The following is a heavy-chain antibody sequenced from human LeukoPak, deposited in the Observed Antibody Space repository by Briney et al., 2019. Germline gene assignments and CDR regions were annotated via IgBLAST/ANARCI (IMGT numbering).Heavy chain of an antibody. CDR1: GFTFSNYA. J-gene: IGHJ5*02. CDR3: AKDRGSTGWYS. D-gene: IGHD6-19*01. Sequence: GGSLRLSCAASGFTFSNYAMSWVRQAPGKGLEWVAAIIGSGATTHYGNSVKGRFTISRDNSKNILYLQMNGLGADDTAVYYCAKDRGSTGWYSWGQGTLVTVYS. V-gene: IGHV3-23*01. CDR2: IIGSGATT.